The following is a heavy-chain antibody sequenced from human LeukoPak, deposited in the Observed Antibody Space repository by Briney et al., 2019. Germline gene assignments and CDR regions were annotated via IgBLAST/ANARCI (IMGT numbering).Heavy chain of an antibody. CDR3: ARGSSFFDY. Sequence: PGGSLRLSCAASGFTLSDYWMSWVRQAPGKGLEWVSSISGSSTYIYYADSVKGRFTISRDNAKNSLYLQMNSLRAEDTAVYYCARGSSFFDYWGQGTLVTVSS. D-gene: IGHD3-10*01. J-gene: IGHJ4*02. V-gene: IGHV3-21*01. CDR1: GFTLSDYW. CDR2: ISGSSTYI.